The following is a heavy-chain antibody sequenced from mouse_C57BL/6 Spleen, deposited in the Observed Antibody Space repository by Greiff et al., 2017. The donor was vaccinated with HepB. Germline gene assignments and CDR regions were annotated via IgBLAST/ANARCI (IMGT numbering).Heavy chain of an antibody. D-gene: IGHD2-12*01. CDR3: SRTTGPYCFDY. Sequence: VQLQQPGAELVKPGASVKMSCKASGYTFTSYWITWVKQRPGQGLEWIGVIYPGSGSTNYNEKFKSKAPLTVDTSSSTAYMQLSSLTSEDSAVFYCSRTTGPYCFDYWCQGTTLTVSS. V-gene: IGHV1-55*01. CDR2: IYPGSGST. J-gene: IGHJ2*01. CDR1: GYTFTSYW.